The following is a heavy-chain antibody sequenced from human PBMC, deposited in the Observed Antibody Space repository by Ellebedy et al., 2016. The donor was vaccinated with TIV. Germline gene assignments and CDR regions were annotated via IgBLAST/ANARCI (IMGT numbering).Heavy chain of an antibody. CDR2: ISGYNGNT. CDR1: GHTFTSYG. CDR3: ARYGRVPGNWFDP. J-gene: IGHJ5*02. D-gene: IGHD6-19*01. Sequence: AASVKVSCKASGHTFTSYGISWVRQAPGQGLEWMGWISGYNGNTNYVQKFQDRVTMTTDTSTSTAYMELRSLRSDDTAVYYCARYGRVPGNWFDPWGQGTLVTVSS. V-gene: IGHV1-18*01.